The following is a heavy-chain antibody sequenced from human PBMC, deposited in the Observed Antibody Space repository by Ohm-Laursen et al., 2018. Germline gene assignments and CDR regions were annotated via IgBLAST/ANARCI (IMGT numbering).Heavy chain of an antibody. CDR1: GFIFSSYG. CDR3: ARHDGYGR. CDR2: IWHDGSNK. J-gene: IGHJ4*02. Sequence: SLRLSCSASGFIFSSYGMHWVRQAPGKGLEWVAIIWHDGSNKYYADSVKGRFTISRDNSKNTLYLQMNSLRAEDTAVYYCARHDGYGRWGQGTRVTVSS. V-gene: IGHV3-33*08. D-gene: IGHD5-24*01.